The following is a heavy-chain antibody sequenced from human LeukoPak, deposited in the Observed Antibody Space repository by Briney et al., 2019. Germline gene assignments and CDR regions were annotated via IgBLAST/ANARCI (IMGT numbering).Heavy chain of an antibody. D-gene: IGHD3-22*01. V-gene: IGHV3-23*01. CDR2: IDYSGGRT. CDR1: GFTFSTYG. J-gene: IGHJ1*01. CDR3: ATYSSLNRREFQY. Sequence: GGSLRLSCAAAGFTFSTYGMSWVRQAPGKGLEWVSGIDYSGGRTYYADSVKGRFTISRDNAKNSLYLQMNSLRAEDTAVYYCATYSSLNRREFQYWGQGTLLTVSS.